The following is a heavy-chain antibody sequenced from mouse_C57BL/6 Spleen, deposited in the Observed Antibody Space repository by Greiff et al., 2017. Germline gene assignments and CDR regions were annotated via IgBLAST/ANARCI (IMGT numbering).Heavy chain of an antibody. CDR1: GFSFNTYA. CDR3: VRYGNYVGWYFDV. J-gene: IGHJ1*03. D-gene: IGHD2-1*01. CDR2: IRSKSNNYAT. Sequence: GGGLVQPKGSLKLSCAASGFSFNTYAMNWVRQAPGKGLEWVARIRSKSNNYATYYADSVKDRFTISRDDSESMLYLQMNNLKTEDTAMYYCVRYGNYVGWYFDVWGTGTTVTVSS. V-gene: IGHV10-1*01.